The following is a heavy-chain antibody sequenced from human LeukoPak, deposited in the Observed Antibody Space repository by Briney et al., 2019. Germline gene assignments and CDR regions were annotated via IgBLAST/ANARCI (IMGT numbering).Heavy chain of an antibody. J-gene: IGHJ4*02. Sequence: SGPTLVNPTQTLTLTCTFSGFSLSTSGMCVSWIRQPPGKALEWLARIDWDDDKYYSTSLKTRLTISKDTSKNQVVLTMTNMDPVDTATYYCARMGDSSGLLDYWGQGTLVTVSS. CDR1: GFSLSTSGMC. CDR2: IDWDDDK. D-gene: IGHD3-22*01. V-gene: IGHV2-70*11. CDR3: ARMGDSSGLLDY.